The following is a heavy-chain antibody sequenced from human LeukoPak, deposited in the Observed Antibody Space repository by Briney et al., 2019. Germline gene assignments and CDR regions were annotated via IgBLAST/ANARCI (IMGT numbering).Heavy chain of an antibody. D-gene: IGHD5-18*01. CDR3: ARDGDLQLGLYFDY. J-gene: IGHJ4*02. CDR1: GGSFSGYY. V-gene: IGHV4-34*01. Sequence: SETLPLTCAVYGGSFSGYYWSWIRQPPGKGLEWIGEINHSGSTNYNPSLKSRVTISVDTSKNQFSLKLSSVTAADTAVYYCARDGDLQLGLYFDYWGQGTLVTVSS. CDR2: INHSGST.